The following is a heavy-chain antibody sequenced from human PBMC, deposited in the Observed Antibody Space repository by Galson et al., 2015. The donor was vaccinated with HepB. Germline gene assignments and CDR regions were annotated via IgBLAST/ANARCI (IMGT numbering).Heavy chain of an antibody. CDR1: GFAVSNYW. CDR2: MKEYANEG. J-gene: IGHJ4*02. CDR3: VRPFEY. Sequence: SLRLSCAASGFAVSNYWMTWVRQAPGKGLEWVAHMKEYANEGYYVDSVKGRFTISRDNAKNSLFLQMNSLRAEDTATYYCVRPFEYWGPGILVTVSS. V-gene: IGHV3-7*01.